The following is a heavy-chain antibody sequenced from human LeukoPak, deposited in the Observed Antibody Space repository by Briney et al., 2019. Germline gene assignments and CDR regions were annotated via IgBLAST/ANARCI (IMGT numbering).Heavy chain of an antibody. D-gene: IGHD4-17*01. J-gene: IGHJ5*02. CDR1: GGSISCGNYY. Sequence: PSETLSLTRTVSGGSISCGNYYWNWIRQPPGKGLECIGYIHYSGSTYYNPSLKSRVTISVDTSKNQFSLKLSSVTAADTAVYYCVRGRGTAVTTGNWFDPWGQGTLVTVSS. V-gene: IGHV4-30-4*01. CDR2: IHYSGST. CDR3: VRGRGTAVTTGNWFDP.